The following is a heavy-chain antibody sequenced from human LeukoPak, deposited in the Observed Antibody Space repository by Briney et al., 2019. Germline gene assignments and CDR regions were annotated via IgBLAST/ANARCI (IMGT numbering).Heavy chain of an antibody. Sequence: GGSLRLSCAASGFTFSSYSMNWVRQAPGKGLEWVSSISSSSSYIYYSDSVKGRFTISRDNAKNSLYLQMNSLRTEGTALYYYAKGVGSSSYWAIDVWGQGTMVTVSS. D-gene: IGHD3-22*01. CDR1: GFTFSSYS. J-gene: IGHJ3*01. CDR3: AKGVGSSSYWAIDV. CDR2: ISSSSSYI. V-gene: IGHV3-21*04.